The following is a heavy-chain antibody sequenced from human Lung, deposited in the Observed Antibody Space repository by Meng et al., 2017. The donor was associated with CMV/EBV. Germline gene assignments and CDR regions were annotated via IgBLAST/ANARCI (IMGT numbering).Heavy chain of an antibody. CDR2: ICHSGST. Sequence: SETLSLTCTVSGYSISSGYYWGWIRQPPGKGLEWIGSICHSGSTYYNPSLKSRVTISVDTSKNQFSLKLSSVTAADTAVYYCATRRRFTGVYLENWGQGTLVTVSS. V-gene: IGHV4-38-2*02. J-gene: IGHJ4*02. CDR1: GYSISSGYY. CDR3: ATRRRFTGVYLEN. D-gene: IGHD3-9*01.